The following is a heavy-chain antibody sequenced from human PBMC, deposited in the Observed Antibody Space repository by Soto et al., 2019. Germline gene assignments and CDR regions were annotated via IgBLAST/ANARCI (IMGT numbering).Heavy chain of an antibody. Sequence: LRLSCAMSGFSVSSNYLSWVRQAPGKGLEWVSVHYSGGSTYYADSVQGRFTISRDKSNNTLYLQMRRVRAEDTAVYFCARHRHPRGTVGATSPLDPWGQGTQVTVS. V-gene: IGHV3-53*01. CDR1: GFSVSSNY. J-gene: IGHJ5*02. D-gene: IGHD1-26*01. CDR3: ARHRHPRGTVGATSPLDP. CDR2: HYSGGST.